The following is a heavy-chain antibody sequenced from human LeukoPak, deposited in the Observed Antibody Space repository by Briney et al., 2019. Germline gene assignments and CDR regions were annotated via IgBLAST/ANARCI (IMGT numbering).Heavy chain of an antibody. Sequence: SQTLSLTCTVSVGSISSGGYYWSWIRQHPGKGLEWIGYIYYSGSTYYNPSLKSRVTISVDTSTNQFSMKMSSVTAADTAVYYCARAHYAFWSGSGGGAFDIWGQGTMVTVSS. CDR1: VGSISSGGYY. V-gene: IGHV4-31*03. D-gene: IGHD3-3*01. CDR2: IYYSGST. J-gene: IGHJ3*02. CDR3: ARAHYAFWSGSGGGAFDI.